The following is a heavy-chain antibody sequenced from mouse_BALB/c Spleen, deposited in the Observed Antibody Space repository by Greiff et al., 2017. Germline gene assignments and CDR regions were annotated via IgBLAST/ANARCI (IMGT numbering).Heavy chain of an antibody. CDR3: ASDGSSDFDY. CDR2: ISSGGST. V-gene: IGHV5-6-5*01. CDR1: GFTFSSYA. D-gene: IGHD1-1*01. Sequence: EVMLVESGGGLVKPGGSLKLSCAASGFTFSSYAMSWVRQTPEKRLEWVASISSGGSTYYPDSVKGRFTISRDNARNILYLQMSSLRSEDTAMYYCASDGSSDFDYWGQGTTLTVSS. J-gene: IGHJ2*01.